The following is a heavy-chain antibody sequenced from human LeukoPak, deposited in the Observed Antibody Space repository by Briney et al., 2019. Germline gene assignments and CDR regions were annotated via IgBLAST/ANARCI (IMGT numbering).Heavy chain of an antibody. V-gene: IGHV3-23*01. J-gene: IGHJ3*02. D-gene: IGHD6-13*01. CDR2: ISGSGGST. CDR3: AKAGQQLVPIDAFDI. Sequence: GGSLRLSCAASGFTFSSYAMGWVRQAPGKGLEWVSAISGSGGSTYYADSVKGRFTISGDNSKNTLYLQMNSLRAEDTAVYYCAKAGQQLVPIDAFDIWGQGTMVTVSS. CDR1: GFTFSSYA.